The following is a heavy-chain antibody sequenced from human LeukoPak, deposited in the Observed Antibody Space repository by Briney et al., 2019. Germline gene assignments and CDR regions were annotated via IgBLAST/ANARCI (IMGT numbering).Heavy chain of an antibody. J-gene: IGHJ4*02. D-gene: IGHD5-18*01. CDR1: GFTFSSYA. V-gene: IGHV3-30-3*01. Sequence: GGSLRLSCAASGFTFSSYAMHWVRQAPGKGLEWVAVISCDGSNKYYADSVKGRFTISRDNSKNTLYLQMNSLRAEDTAVYYCARVRGYSYAPRGPFDYWGQGTLVTVSS. CDR2: ISCDGSNK. CDR3: ARVRGYSYAPRGPFDY.